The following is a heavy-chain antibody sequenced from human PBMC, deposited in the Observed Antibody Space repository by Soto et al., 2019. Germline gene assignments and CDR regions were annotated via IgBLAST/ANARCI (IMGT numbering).Heavy chain of an antibody. CDR1: GFTFSSYS. CDR3: ASLAARSSVFDY. D-gene: IGHD6-6*01. J-gene: IGHJ4*02. Sequence: EVQLVESGGGLVKPGGSLRLSCAASGFTFSSYSMNWVRQAPGKGLEWVSSISSSSSYIYYADSVKGRFTISRDNAKNSLYLKMNSLRAEDTAVYYCASLAARSSVFDYWGQGTLVTVSS. V-gene: IGHV3-21*01. CDR2: ISSSSSYI.